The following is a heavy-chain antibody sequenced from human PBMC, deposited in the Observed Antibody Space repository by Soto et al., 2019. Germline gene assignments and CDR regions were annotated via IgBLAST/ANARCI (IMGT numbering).Heavy chain of an antibody. J-gene: IGHJ5*02. CDR1: GGSFSGYY. CDR3: ARGILDWTTATPYRPRRTSWFDP. D-gene: IGHD4-17*01. V-gene: IGHV4-34*01. Sequence: QVQLQQWGAGLLKPSETLSLTCAVYGGSFSGYYWSWIRQPPGKGLEWIGEINHSGSTKYNPSLKSRVTISVDTSKNQFSLKLSSVTAADTAVYYCARGILDWTTATPYRPRRTSWFDPWGQGTLVTVSS. CDR2: INHSGST.